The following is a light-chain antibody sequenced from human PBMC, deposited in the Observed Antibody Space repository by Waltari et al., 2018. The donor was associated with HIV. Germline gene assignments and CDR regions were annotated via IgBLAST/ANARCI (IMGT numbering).Light chain of an antibody. CDR1: RSLFDSEDANPF. CDR2: SLA. Sequence: DIVMTQTPLLLPVAPGEPASISCKSSRSLFDSEDANPFVDWYLQWPGPPTPLLLYSLAFRASGVPERFSGSGSGSDFTLKISRVEADDVGIDYCMQRIDFPYTFGQGTRLEI. CDR3: MQRIDFPYT. V-gene: IGKV2-40*01. J-gene: IGKJ2*01.